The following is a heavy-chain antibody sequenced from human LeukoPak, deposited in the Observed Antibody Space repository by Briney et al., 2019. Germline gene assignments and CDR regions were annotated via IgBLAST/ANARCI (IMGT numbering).Heavy chain of an antibody. CDR3: ASWANYYGSGGNDAFDI. CDR2: IIPIFGTA. Sequence: SVKVSCKASGGTFSSYAISWVRQAPGQGLEWMGGIIPIFGTANYAQKFQGRVTITADESTSTAYMELSSLRSEDTAVYYCASWANYYGSGGNDAFDIWGQGTMVTVSS. D-gene: IGHD3-10*01. J-gene: IGHJ3*02. V-gene: IGHV1-69*13. CDR1: GGTFSSYA.